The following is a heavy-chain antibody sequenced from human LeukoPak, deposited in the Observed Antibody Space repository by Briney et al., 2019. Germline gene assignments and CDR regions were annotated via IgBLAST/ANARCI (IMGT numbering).Heavy chain of an antibody. D-gene: IGHD3-9*01. Sequence: SETLSLTCAVYDGSFSGYYWSWIRQPPGKGLEWIGYIYYSGSTNYNPSLKSRVTISVDTSKNQFSLKLSSVTAADTAVYYCARARTYYDILTGYYSAWFDPWGQGTLVTVSS. CDR2: IYYSGST. J-gene: IGHJ5*02. CDR1: DGSFSGYY. CDR3: ARARTYYDILTGYYSAWFDP. V-gene: IGHV4-59*01.